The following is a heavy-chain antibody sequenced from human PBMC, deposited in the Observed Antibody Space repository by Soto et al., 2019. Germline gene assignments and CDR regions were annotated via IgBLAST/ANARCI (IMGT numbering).Heavy chain of an antibody. CDR3: ARHELGYCSGGSCPYYFDH. J-gene: IGHJ4*02. CDR1: GGSFSGYY. V-gene: IGHV4-34*01. Sequence: SETLSLTCAVYGGSFSGYYWSWIRQPPGKGLEWIGEINHSGSTNYNPSLKSRVTISVDTSKNQFSLKLSSVTAADTAVYYCARHELGYCSGGSCPYYFDHWGQGTLVTVSS. D-gene: IGHD2-15*01. CDR2: INHSGST.